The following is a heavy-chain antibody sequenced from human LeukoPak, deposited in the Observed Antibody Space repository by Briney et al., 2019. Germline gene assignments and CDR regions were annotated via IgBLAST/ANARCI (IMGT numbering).Heavy chain of an antibody. V-gene: IGHV4-39*07. Sequence: ASETLSLTCTVSGGSISSSSYYWGWIRQPPGKGLEWIGGIYYSGSTNCNPSLRSRVTISLDTSKKQFSLKLSSVTAADTAVYYCARVGFDISRPYYFHNWGQGTLVTVSS. CDR3: ARVGFDISRPYYFHN. CDR1: GGSISSSSYY. D-gene: IGHD3-9*01. J-gene: IGHJ4*02. CDR2: IYYSGST.